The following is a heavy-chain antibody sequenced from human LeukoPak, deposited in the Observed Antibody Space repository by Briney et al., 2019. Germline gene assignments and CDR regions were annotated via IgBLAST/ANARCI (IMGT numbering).Heavy chain of an antibody. CDR1: GDSISNYY. CDR3: ARLVYDSRGYYFDH. V-gene: IGHV4-59*08. Sequence: SETLSLTCTVSGDSISNYYWSWIRQPPGKGLEWIGYTRYSGSANYNPSLRSRVTTSIDTSKNQFFLKLSSVTAADTAVYHCARLVYDSRGYYFDHWGQGTLVIVSS. J-gene: IGHJ5*02. CDR2: TRYSGSA. D-gene: IGHD3-22*01.